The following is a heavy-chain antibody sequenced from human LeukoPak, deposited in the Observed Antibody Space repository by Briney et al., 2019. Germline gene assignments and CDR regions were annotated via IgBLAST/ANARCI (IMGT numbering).Heavy chain of an antibody. CDR2: ISHHGSNK. CDR1: GFTFNTYG. Sequence: GGSLRLSCVASGFTFNTYGMNWVRQAPGKGLEWVAVISHHGSNKFYADSVKGRFTISRDNSKNTLYLQMNSLRAEDTAVYYCAKSTGETPRYFDYWGQGTLVTVSS. CDR3: AKSTGETPRYFDY. V-gene: IGHV3-30*18. J-gene: IGHJ4*02.